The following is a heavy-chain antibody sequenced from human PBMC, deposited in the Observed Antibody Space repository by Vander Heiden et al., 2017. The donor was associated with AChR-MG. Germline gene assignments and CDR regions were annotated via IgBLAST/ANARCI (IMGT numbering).Heavy chain of an antibody. Sequence: QVQLVQSGAEVKKPGASVKVSCKASGYTFTSYYMHWVRQAPGQGLEWMGIINHSGGSKSYAQKFQGRVTMTRDTSTSTVYMELSSLRSEDTAVYYCARGERYCSSTSCSHYWGQGTLVTVSS. J-gene: IGHJ4*02. CDR3: ARGERYCSSTSCSHY. V-gene: IGHV1-46*01. CDR1: GYTFTSYY. D-gene: IGHD2-2*01. CDR2: INHSGGSK.